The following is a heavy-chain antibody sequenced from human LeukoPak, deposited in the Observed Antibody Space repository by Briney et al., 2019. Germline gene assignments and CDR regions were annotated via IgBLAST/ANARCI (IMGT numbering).Heavy chain of an antibody. CDR1: GFSFSSYW. J-gene: IGHJ4*02. D-gene: IGHD2-15*01. CDR3: VRGLGSGSY. CDR2: IKQDGSQK. Sequence: GGSLRLSCAASGFSFSSYWMSWVRQAPGEGLEWVANIKQDGSQKYYVDSVKGRFTISRDNAKNSLYLQMNSLRVEDTAVYYCVRGLGSGSYWGQGTLVTVS. V-gene: IGHV3-7*03.